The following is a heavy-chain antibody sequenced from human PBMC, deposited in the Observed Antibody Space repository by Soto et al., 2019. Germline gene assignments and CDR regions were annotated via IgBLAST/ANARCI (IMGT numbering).Heavy chain of an antibody. J-gene: IGHJ4*02. CDR2: ISGSGSST. CDR1: GFTFTTYA. CDR3: AKNWDTTSSSSSH. V-gene: IGHV3-23*01. D-gene: IGHD6-6*01. Sequence: EVPLLESGGGLVQPGGSLRLSCAASGFTFTTYAMTWVRQAPGKGLEWVSAISGSGSSTYYADSVKGRFTISRDNSKNMLYLQMNSLRAEDTAVYYCAKNWDTTSSSSSHWGQGTLVTVSS.